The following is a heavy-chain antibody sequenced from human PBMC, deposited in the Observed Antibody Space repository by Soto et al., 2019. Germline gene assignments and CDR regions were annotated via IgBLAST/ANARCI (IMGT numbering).Heavy chain of an antibody. J-gene: IGHJ4*02. CDR2: ISGSGGST. CDR3: ARGGTSYNDILTGYYTFDY. V-gene: IGHV3-23*01. D-gene: IGHD3-9*01. Sequence: GGSLRLSCAASGFTFSSYAMNWVRQAPGKGLEWVSGISGSGGSTYYADSVKGRFTISRDNSKNTLYLQMNSLRAEDTAVYYCARGGTSYNDILTGYYTFDYWGQGTLVTVSS. CDR1: GFTFSSYA.